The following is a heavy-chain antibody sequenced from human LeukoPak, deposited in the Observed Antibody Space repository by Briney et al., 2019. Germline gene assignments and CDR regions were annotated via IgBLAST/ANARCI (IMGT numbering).Heavy chain of an antibody. Sequence: SVKVSCKASGGTFSSYAISWVRQAPGQGLEWMGGIIPIFGTANYAQKFQGRVTITADKSTSTAYMELSSLRSEDTAVYYCARGTYYDILTGFHDAFDIWGQGTMVTVSS. CDR2: IIPIFGTA. V-gene: IGHV1-69*06. CDR1: GGTFSSYA. D-gene: IGHD3-9*01. J-gene: IGHJ3*02. CDR3: ARGTYYDILTGFHDAFDI.